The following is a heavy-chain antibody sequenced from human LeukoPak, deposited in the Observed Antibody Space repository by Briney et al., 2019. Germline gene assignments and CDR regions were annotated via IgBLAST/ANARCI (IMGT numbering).Heavy chain of an antibody. Sequence: PGGSLRLSCAASGFTLSSFWMSWVRQAPGKGLEWVSAISGSGGSTYYADSVKGRFTISRDNSKNTLYLQMNSLRAEDTAVYYCAKDQTYGIAAGYYFDYWGQGTLVTVSS. V-gene: IGHV3-23*01. CDR1: GFTLSSFW. CDR3: AKDQTYGIAAGYYFDY. D-gene: IGHD6-25*01. CDR2: ISGSGGST. J-gene: IGHJ4*02.